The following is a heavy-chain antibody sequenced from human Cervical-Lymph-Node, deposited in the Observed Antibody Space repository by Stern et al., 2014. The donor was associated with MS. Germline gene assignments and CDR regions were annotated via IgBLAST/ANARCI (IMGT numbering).Heavy chain of an antibody. CDR3: ATEYYYDTTGQFDY. CDR2: IKKKIDGGTT. V-gene: IGHV3-15*05. J-gene: IGHJ4*02. Sequence: EMQLVESGGGLVKPGGSLRLSCAAYGFTFSNVWMSWVRQTPGKGLEWVGRIKKKIDGGTTDYAAPVKGRFTISRDDSKNTLYLQMNSLKTEDTAVYYCATEYYYDTTGQFDYWGQGTLVTVSS. D-gene: IGHD3-22*01. CDR1: GFTFSNVW.